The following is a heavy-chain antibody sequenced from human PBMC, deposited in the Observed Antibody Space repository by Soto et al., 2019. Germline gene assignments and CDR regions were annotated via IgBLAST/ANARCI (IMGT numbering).Heavy chain of an antibody. CDR1: GFTFSNAW. D-gene: IGHD3-16*02. CDR3: TKGRITFGGVIAHFDY. CDR2: IKSKTGGGTT. Sequence: EVQLVESGGGLVKPGGSLRLSCAASGFTFSNAWMNWVRQAPGKGLEWVARIKSKTGGGTTDYAAPVKVRFTISRDDSKNKLYMQMNSLKTEDTTLYYCTKGRITFGGVIAHFDYWGQGTLVTVSS. V-gene: IGHV3-15*07. J-gene: IGHJ4*02.